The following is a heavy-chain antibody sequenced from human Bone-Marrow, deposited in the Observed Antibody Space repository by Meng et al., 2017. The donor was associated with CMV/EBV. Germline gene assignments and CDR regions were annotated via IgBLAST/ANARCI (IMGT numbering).Heavy chain of an antibody. J-gene: IGHJ3*02. CDR3: AREGYCTNGVCYRGLGAFDI. D-gene: IGHD2-8*01. CDR2: ISSSGSTI. Sequence: GESLKISCAASGFTFSSYSVNWVRQAPGKGLEWVSYISSSGSTIYYADSVKGRFTISRDNAKNSLYLQMNSLRAEDTAVYYCAREGYCTNGVCYRGLGAFDIWGQGTMVTVSS. V-gene: IGHV3-48*04. CDR1: GFTFSSYS.